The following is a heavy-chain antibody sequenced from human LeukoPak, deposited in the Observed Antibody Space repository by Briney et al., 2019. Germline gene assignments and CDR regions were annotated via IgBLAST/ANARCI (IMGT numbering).Heavy chain of an antibody. CDR2: IYYSGST. CDR1: GVSISSYY. D-gene: IGHD6-13*01. J-gene: IGHJ3*02. CDR3: ARDSSSWYVAFDI. Sequence: PSETLSLTCTVSGVSISSYYWSWIRQPPGKGLEWIGYIYYSGSTNYNPSLKSRVTISVDTSKNQFSLKLSSVTAADTAVYYCARDSSSWYVAFDIWGQGTMVTVSS. V-gene: IGHV4-59*01.